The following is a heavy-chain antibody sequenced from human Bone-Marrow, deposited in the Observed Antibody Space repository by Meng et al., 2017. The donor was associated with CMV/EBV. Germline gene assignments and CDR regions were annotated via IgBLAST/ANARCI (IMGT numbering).Heavy chain of an antibody. CDR2: ISSSSSYI. CDR3: ARYLRFLGTFDY. V-gene: IGHV3-21*04. D-gene: IGHD3-3*01. CDR1: GFTFSSYS. Sequence: GGSLRLSCAASGFTFSSYSMNWVRQAPGKGLEWVSSISSSSSYIYYADSVKGRFTISRDNSKNTLYLQMNSLRAEDTAVYYCARYLRFLGTFDYWGQGTLVTVSS. J-gene: IGHJ4*02.